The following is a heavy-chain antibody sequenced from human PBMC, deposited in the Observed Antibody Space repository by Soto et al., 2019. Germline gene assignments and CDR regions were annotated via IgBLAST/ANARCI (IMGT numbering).Heavy chain of an antibody. CDR2: IYSSGST. J-gene: IGHJ4*02. D-gene: IGHD1-26*01. CDR1: SASIHTYT. Sequence: PSETLSLTCTVSSASIHTYTWSWIRQSPGKGLEWIGYIYSSGSTNYNPSLQSRLTMSVDTSKNQFSLKLTSVTAADTAVYYCARGDQELDYWGQGTLVTVSS. V-gene: IGHV4-59*01. CDR3: ARGDQELDY.